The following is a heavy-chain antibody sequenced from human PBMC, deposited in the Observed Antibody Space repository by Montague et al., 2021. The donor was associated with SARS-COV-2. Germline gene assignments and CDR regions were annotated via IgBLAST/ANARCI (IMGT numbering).Heavy chain of an antibody. D-gene: IGHD6-13*01. J-gene: IGHJ5*02. Sequence: TLSLTCTVSGGSISRGSYFWSWIRQPAGKGLEWIGRIYTSGSTNYNPSLKSRVTISVDTSKNQFSLKLSSVTAADTAVYYCARDAGIAATGLNWFDPWGQGTLATVSS. CDR2: IYTSGST. CDR3: ARDAGIAATGLNWFDP. V-gene: IGHV4-61*02. CDR1: GGSISRGSYF.